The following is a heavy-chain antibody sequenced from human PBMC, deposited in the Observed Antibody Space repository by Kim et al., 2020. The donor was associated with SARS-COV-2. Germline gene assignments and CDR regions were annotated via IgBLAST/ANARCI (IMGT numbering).Heavy chain of an antibody. Sequence: SETLSLTCAVYGGSFSGYYWSWIRQPPGKGLEWIGEINHSGSTNYNPSLKSRVTISVDTSKNQFSLKLSSVTAADTAVYYCAEMSIAARLPSYWGQGTLVTVSS. D-gene: IGHD6-6*01. J-gene: IGHJ4*02. CDR1: GGSFSGYY. CDR3: AEMSIAARLPSY. CDR2: INHSGST. V-gene: IGHV4-34*01.